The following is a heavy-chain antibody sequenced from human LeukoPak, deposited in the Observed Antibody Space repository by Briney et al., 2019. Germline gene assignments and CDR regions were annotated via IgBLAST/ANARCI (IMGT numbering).Heavy chain of an antibody. CDR3: VRWGVEAGMDS. CDR2: INPDGSET. CDR1: GFTFRFYW. D-gene: IGHD6-19*01. J-gene: IGHJ4*02. V-gene: IGHV3-7*01. Sequence: GRSLRLSREVSGFTFRFYWLGWVRQAPGQGLEWVANINPDGSETYYMDSVKGRFTISRDNAKESMFLQMNSLRVEETAVYFCVRWGVEAGMDSWGQGILVTVSS.